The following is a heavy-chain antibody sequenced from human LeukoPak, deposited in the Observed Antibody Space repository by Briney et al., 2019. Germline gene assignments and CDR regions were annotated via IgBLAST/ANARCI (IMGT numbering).Heavy chain of an antibody. V-gene: IGHV3-23*01. CDR1: GFIFSNYA. J-gene: IGHJ4*02. CDR2: ITSGGNT. CDR3: AKYCSGGNCYSGLY. D-gene: IGHD2-15*01. Sequence: PGRSLRLSCAASGFIFSNYAMTWVRQAPGKGLQWVSTITSGGNTYYADSVKGRFTISRDNSKNTLYLQMNSLRAEDTAVYYCAKYCSGGNCYSGLYWGQGTLVTVSS.